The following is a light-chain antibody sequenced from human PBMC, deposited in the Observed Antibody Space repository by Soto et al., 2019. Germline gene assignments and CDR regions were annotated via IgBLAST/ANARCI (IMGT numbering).Light chain of an antibody. V-gene: IGKV4-1*01. CDR3: QQYYSTPLT. Sequence: VMTQAQDSLGVSLGERGTINCKSIQSVLDSSNHKNYLSWYQQKPGQPPKLLIHVASTRGAGVPARFCGGGYGTDFTLTISSLQAEDVAVYYCQQYYSTPLTFGGWIKVDIQ. CDR1: QSVLDSSNHKNY. CDR2: VAS. J-gene: IGKJ4*01.